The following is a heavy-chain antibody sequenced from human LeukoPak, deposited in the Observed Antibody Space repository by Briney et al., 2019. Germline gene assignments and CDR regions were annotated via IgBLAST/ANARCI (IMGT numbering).Heavy chain of an antibody. CDR3: ARHVVAVGFDY. V-gene: IGHV3-21*01. CDR1: GFTFSSYS. Sequence: GGSLRLSCAASGFTFSSYSMNWVRQAPGKGLEWVSSITSSSSYIYYADSVKGRFTSSRDNAKSSLCLQMNSLRAEDTAVYYCARHVVAVGFDYWGQGTLVTVSS. D-gene: IGHD3-22*01. J-gene: IGHJ4*02. CDR2: ITSSSSYI.